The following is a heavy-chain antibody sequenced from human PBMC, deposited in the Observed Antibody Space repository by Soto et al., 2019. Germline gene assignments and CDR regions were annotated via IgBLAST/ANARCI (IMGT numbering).Heavy chain of an antibody. J-gene: IGHJ6*03. V-gene: IGHV3-30*18. CDR3: AKGLDGSGKYYYYMDV. D-gene: IGHD3-10*01. Sequence: GGSLRLSCAASGFTFSSYGMHWVRQAPGKGLEWVAVISYDGSNKYYADSVKGRFTISRDNSKNTLYLQMNSLRAEDTAVYYCAKGLDGSGKYYYYMDVWGKGTTVTVSS. CDR2: ISYDGSNK. CDR1: GFTFSSYG.